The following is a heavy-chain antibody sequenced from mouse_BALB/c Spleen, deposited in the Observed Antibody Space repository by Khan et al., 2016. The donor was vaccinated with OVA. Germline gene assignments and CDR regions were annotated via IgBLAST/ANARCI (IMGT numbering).Heavy chain of an antibody. V-gene: IGHV5-6*01. Sequence: DVQLVESGGDLVKPGGSLRLSCAASGFTFSTYGMSWVRQPPDKRLEWVATISSDGSYTYYPDSVKGRFTISRNNAENTLYLQMSSLKSEDTAIYYCASHLTGAFAYWGQGILVTVSA. D-gene: IGHD4-1*01. CDR1: GFTFSTYG. CDR3: ASHLTGAFAY. J-gene: IGHJ3*01. CDR2: ISSDGSYT.